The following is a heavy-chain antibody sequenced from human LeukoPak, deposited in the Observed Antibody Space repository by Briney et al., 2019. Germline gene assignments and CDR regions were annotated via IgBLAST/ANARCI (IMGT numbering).Heavy chain of an antibody. CDR1: GFTFNNYG. CDR3: ARDYGDRCFDY. J-gene: IGHJ4*02. D-gene: IGHD4-17*01. CDR2: IRSSSAYI. Sequence: GGSLRLSCAASGFTFNNYGMNWVRQAPGKGLEWVSSIRSSSAYIYYADSVKGRFTISRDNAKNSLYLQMNSLRAEDTAVYYCARDYGDRCFDYWGQGTLVTVSS. V-gene: IGHV3-21*01.